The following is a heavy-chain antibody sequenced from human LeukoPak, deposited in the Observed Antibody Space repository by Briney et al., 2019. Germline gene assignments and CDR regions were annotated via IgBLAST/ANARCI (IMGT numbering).Heavy chain of an antibody. Sequence: ASVKASCKASGYTFTSFAISWVRQAPGQGLEWIGWISAYNGNTNYAQQLQGRVTMTTDTSTSTAYMELRSLRSDDTAVYYCARDSLRSYYFDYWGQGTLVTVSS. CDR2: ISAYNGNT. V-gene: IGHV1-18*01. D-gene: IGHD4-17*01. CDR3: ARDSLRSYYFDY. J-gene: IGHJ4*02. CDR1: GYTFTSFA.